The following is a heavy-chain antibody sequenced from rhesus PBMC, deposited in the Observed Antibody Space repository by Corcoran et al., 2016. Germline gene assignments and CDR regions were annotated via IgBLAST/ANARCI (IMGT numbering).Heavy chain of an antibody. CDR3: AISYFDY. CDR2: ISGSGGNT. Sequence: QLQLQESGPGLVKPSETLSLTCAVSGGSISNNYWSWIRQPPGKGLEWIGRISGSGGNTYHNTYLKSRVTISRDTSKNQFSLKLRSLTAADTAVYYCAISYFDYWGQGVLVTVSS. V-gene: IGHV4-173*01. J-gene: IGHJ4*01. CDR1: GGSISNNY.